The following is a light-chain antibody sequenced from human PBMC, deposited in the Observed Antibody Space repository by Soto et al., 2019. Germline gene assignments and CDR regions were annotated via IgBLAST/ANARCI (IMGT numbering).Light chain of an antibody. CDR1: QSVSSNY. J-gene: IGKJ4*01. CDR3: QQRSAWPFT. Sequence: EIVLTQSPGTLSLSPGERATLSCRASQSVSSNYLAWYQQKRGQAPRLLIFDASTRATGVPPRFSGSRSGSDFTLTISSLDPEDFALYYCQQRSAWPFTFGGGTSVLIK. V-gene: IGKV3D-20*02. CDR2: DAS.